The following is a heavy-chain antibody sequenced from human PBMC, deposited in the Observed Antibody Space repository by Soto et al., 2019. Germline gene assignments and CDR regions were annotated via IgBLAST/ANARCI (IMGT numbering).Heavy chain of an antibody. D-gene: IGHD1-1*01. V-gene: IGHV1-69*13. CDR1: GGTFSSYA. CDR2: IIPIFGTA. J-gene: IGHJ6*02. CDR3: ARDWGTEKGDYYYYYGMDV. Sequence: ASVKVSCKASGGTFSSYAISWVRRAPGQGLEWMGGIIPIFGTANYAQKFQGRVTITADESTSTAYMELSSLRSEDTAVYYCARDWGTEKGDYYYYYGMDVWGQGTTVTVSS.